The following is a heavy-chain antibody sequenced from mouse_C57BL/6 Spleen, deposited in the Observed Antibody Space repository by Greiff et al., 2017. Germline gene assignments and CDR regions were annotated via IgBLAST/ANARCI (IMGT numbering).Heavy chain of an antibody. CDR1: GFTFSSYA. D-gene: IGHD1-1*01. CDR3: AREHSPLLRSSHFDY. Sequence: EVQGVESGGGLVKPGGSLKLSCAASGFTFSSYAMSWVRQTPEKRLEWVATISDGGSYTYYPDNVKGRFTISRDNSKNNLYLQMSHLKSEDTAMYYCAREHSPLLRSSHFDYGGQGATLTVSS. J-gene: IGHJ2*01. V-gene: IGHV5-4*01. CDR2: ISDGGSYT.